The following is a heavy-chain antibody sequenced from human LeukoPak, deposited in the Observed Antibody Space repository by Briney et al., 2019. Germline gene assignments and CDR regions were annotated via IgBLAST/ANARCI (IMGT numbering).Heavy chain of an antibody. CDR1: GYTFTGYA. CDR2: INAGNGNT. CDR3: ARDSGDSSGWYDY. Sequence: ASVKVSCKASGYTFTGYAMHWVRQAPGQRLEWMGWINAGNGNTKYSQEFQGRVTITRDTSASTAYMELSSLRSEDMAVYYCARDSGDSSGWYDYWGQGTLVTVSS. D-gene: IGHD6-19*01. V-gene: IGHV1-3*03. J-gene: IGHJ4*02.